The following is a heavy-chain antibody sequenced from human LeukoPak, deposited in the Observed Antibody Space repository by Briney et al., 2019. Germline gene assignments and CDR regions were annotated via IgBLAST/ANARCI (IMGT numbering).Heavy chain of an antibody. J-gene: IGHJ4*02. V-gene: IGHV3-23*01. Sequence: PGGSLRLSCAASGFTFSNYAMSWVRQAPGKGLEWVSAVSGAAGTTYYADSVKGRFSISRDNSKNTLYLQMNSLRAEDTAVYYCAKDPRRWYSSSSGYYWGQGTLVTVSS. D-gene: IGHD6-6*01. CDR3: AKDPRRWYSSSSGYY. CDR1: GFTFSNYA. CDR2: VSGAAGTT.